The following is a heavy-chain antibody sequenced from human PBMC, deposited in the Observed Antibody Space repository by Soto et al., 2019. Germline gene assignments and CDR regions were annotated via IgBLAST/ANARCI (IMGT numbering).Heavy chain of an antibody. J-gene: IGHJ4*02. CDR3: ARVETYYYDSSGYLYYFDY. CDR1: GYTFTIYA. V-gene: IGHV1-3*01. Sequence: ASVKVSCKASGYTFTIYAMHWVLQAPGQRLEWMGWINAGNGNTKYSQKFQGRVTITRDTSASTAYMELSSLRSEDTAVYYCARVETYYYDSSGYLYYFDYWGQGTLVTVSS. D-gene: IGHD3-22*01. CDR2: INAGNGNT.